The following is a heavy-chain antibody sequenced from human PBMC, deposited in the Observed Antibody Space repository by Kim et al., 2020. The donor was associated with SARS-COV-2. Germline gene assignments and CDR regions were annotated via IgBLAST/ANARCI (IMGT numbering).Heavy chain of an antibody. CDR2: FDPEDGET. CDR3: ATPVLRYFDWLPRE. V-gene: IGHV1-24*01. D-gene: IGHD3-9*01. J-gene: IGHJ4*02. Sequence: ASVKVSCKVSGYTLTELSMHWVRQAPGKGLEWMGGFDPEDGETIYAQKFQGRVTMTEDTSTDTAYMELSSLRSEDTAVYYCATPVLRYFDWLPREWGQGTLVTVSS. CDR1: GYTLTELS.